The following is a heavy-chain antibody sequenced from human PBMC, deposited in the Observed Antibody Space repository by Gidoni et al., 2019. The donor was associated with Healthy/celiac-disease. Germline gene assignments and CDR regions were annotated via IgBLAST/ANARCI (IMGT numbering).Heavy chain of an antibody. J-gene: IGHJ6*02. CDR3: ARDPYYDILTGYYRDYYYGMDV. CDR2: ISSSSSYI. Sequence: EVQLVESGGGLVKPGGSLRLSCAASGFPFSSYSMNWVRQAPGKGLEWVPSISSSSSYIYYADSVKGRFTISRDNAKNSLYLQMNSLRAEDTAVYYCARDPYYDILTGYYRDYYYGMDVWGQGTTVTVSS. D-gene: IGHD3-9*01. V-gene: IGHV3-21*01. CDR1: GFPFSSYS.